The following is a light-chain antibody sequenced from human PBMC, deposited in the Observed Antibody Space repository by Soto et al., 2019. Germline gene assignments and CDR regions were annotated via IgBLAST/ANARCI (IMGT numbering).Light chain of an antibody. Sequence: EIGLTQSPGTLSLSPGVRATLSCRASQSVTSSYLAWYQQKPGQAPRLLIYGASSRATGIPDRLSGSGSGTDFTLTISRLEPEDFAVYYCQHYGSSPGTFGQGTKVDIK. V-gene: IGKV3-20*01. CDR3: QHYGSSPGT. CDR2: GAS. CDR1: QSVTSSY. J-gene: IGKJ1*01.